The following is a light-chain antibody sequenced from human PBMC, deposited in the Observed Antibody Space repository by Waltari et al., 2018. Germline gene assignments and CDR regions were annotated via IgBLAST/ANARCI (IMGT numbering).Light chain of an antibody. CDR2: AAS. V-gene: IGKV3-20*01. CDR1: QNIGTY. CDR3: QNHERLPAT. Sequence: LTQSPGTLSLSPGERATLSCRASQNIGTYLVWYQQKPGQPPRLLMYAASRRATGVPDRFSGSGSGTDFSLTISRLEPEDVAVYYCQNHERLPATFGQGTRVEIK. J-gene: IGKJ1*01.